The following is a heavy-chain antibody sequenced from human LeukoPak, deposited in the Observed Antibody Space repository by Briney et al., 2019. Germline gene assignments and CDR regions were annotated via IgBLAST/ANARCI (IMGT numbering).Heavy chain of an antibody. CDR1: GSSISSGDYY. J-gene: IGHJ5*02. V-gene: IGHV4-30-4*01. Sequence: SETLSLTCTVSGSSISSGDYYWSWIRQPPGKGLEWIGYIYYSGSTYYNPSLKSRVTISVDTSKNQFSLKLSSVTAADTAVYYCARVYDFWSGHNWFDPWGQGTLVTVSS. CDR3: ARVYDFWSGHNWFDP. D-gene: IGHD3-3*01. CDR2: IYYSGST.